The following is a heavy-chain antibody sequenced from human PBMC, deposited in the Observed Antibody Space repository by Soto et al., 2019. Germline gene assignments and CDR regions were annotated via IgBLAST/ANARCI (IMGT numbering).Heavy chain of an antibody. Sequence: QVQLVQSGAEVKKPGSSVKVSCKASGGTFSSYAISWVRQAPGQGLEWMGGIIPIFGTANYAQKFQGRVTITADESTSTAYKELSSLRSEDTAVYYCARDVEMATLYYYGMAVWGQGTTVTVSS. CDR2: IIPIFGTA. J-gene: IGHJ6*02. CDR3: ARDVEMATLYYYGMAV. V-gene: IGHV1-69*12. D-gene: IGHD5-12*01. CDR1: GGTFSSYA.